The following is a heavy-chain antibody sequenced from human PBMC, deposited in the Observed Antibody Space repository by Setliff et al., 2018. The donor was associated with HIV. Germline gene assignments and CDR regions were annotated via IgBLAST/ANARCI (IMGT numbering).Heavy chain of an antibody. CDR3: ATLSGPVDH. Sequence: SETLSLTCTLYGASFSGYFWSWIRQPPGKGLEWIGEINHAGSTNFNPSLKGRVTISVDMSKRQFSLHLTSVTAADTAVYYCATLSGPVDHWGEGTLVTVSS. V-gene: IGHV4-34*01. CDR2: INHAGST. J-gene: IGHJ4*02. D-gene: IGHD3-3*01. CDR1: GASFSGYF.